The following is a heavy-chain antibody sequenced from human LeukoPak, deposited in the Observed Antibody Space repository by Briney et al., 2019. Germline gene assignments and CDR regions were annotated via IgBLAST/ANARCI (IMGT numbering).Heavy chain of an antibody. CDR3: ARVVGCGGDCYPGISDY. V-gene: IGHV7-4-1*01. CDR1: GYTFTSYA. Sequence: ASVKVSCKASGYTFTSYAMNWVRQVPGQGLEWMGWINTNTGNPTYAQGFTGRFVFSLDTSVSTAYLQIGSLKAEDTAVYYCARVVGCGGDCYPGISDYWGQGTLVTVSS. D-gene: IGHD2-21*02. J-gene: IGHJ4*02. CDR2: INTNTGNP.